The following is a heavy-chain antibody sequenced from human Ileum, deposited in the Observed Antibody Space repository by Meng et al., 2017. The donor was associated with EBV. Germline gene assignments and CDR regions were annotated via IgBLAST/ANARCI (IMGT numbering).Heavy chain of an antibody. Sequence: QLKESGPGLVKPSDTLSLTCAVSGYSISSTNWWGWLRQPPGKGLEWIGYIYYSGSTSYNPSLKSRVTMSVDTSKNQFSLNLNSVTAVDTAVYYCARNVPGTSAYYDWGQGTLVTVSS. J-gene: IGHJ4*02. CDR1: GYSISSTNW. CDR3: ARNVPGTSAYYD. CDR2: IYYSGST. D-gene: IGHD3-22*01. V-gene: IGHV4-28*01.